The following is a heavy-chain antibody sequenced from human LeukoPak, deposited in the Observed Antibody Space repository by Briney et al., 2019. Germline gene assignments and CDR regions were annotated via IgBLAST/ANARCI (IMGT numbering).Heavy chain of an antibody. Sequence: ASVKVSCKASGYTFTSYGISWVRQAPGQGLEWMGWISAYNGNTNYAQKLQGRVTMTTDTSTSTAYMELRSLRSDDTAVYYCARVLDDSSIVYFDYWGQGTLVTVSS. CDR3: ARVLDDSSIVYFDY. J-gene: IGHJ4*02. CDR2: ISAYNGNT. CDR1: GYTFTSYG. D-gene: IGHD4-11*01. V-gene: IGHV1-18*01.